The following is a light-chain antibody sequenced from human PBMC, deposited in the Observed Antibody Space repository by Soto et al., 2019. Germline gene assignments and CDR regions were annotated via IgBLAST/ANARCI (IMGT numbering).Light chain of an antibody. Sequence: EIVLTQSPATLSLSPGERATLSCRASQSISNYLAWYQQKPGQGPRLLMFDASNRATGIPARFSGRGSGTDFTLTISSLEPEDFAVYYCQQRSYWWTFGQGTKVEIK. CDR1: QSISNY. V-gene: IGKV3-11*01. CDR2: DAS. CDR3: QQRSYWWT. J-gene: IGKJ1*01.